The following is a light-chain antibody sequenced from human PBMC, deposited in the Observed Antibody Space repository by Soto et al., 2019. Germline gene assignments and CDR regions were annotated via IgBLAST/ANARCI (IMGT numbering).Light chain of an antibody. Sequence: QSVLTQPPAESGTPGQTVSISCSGSSPNIGGNPVHWYQQLPGAAPKLPIYTNDQRPAGVPARFVGSKSGTSASLDISRPRPEDEGDYHCATWDDSLSARIFGGGTKLTVL. CDR3: ATWDDSLSARI. CDR2: TND. V-gene: IGLV1-47*01. J-gene: IGLJ2*01. CDR1: SPNIGGNP.